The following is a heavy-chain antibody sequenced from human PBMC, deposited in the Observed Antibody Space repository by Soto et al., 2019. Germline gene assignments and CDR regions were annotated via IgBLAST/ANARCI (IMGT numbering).Heavy chain of an antibody. CDR3: AIDDDYDDNGLDS. D-gene: IGHD4-17*01. CDR2: IEREGSEK. CDR1: GFAFSSHG. Sequence: QVQLVESGGGVVQPGRSLRLSCAASGFAFSSHGMHWVRQAPGKGLEWVAVIEREGSEKHYADSVKGRFTISRDNSKNTLYLEMNSLRAEDTAVYYCAIDDDYDDNGLDSWGQGTLVTVSS. V-gene: IGHV3-33*01. J-gene: IGHJ5*01.